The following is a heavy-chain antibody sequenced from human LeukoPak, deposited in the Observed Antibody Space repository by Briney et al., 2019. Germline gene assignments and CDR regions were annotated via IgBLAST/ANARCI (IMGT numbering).Heavy chain of an antibody. Sequence: PGGSLRLSCTVSGFIVSHNYMNWVRQAPGKGLEWVALIYSGGNTHYADSVKGRFTISRDNSKNTLYLQMSSLRVEDTAVYYCTRDPPGIAASVSGGWGQGTLVTVSS. CDR3: TRDPPGIAASVSGG. CDR2: IYSGGNT. CDR1: GFIVSHNY. V-gene: IGHV3-53*01. J-gene: IGHJ4*02. D-gene: IGHD6-13*01.